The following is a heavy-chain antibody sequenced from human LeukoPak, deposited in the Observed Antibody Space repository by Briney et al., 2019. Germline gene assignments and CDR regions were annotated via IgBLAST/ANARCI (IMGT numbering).Heavy chain of an antibody. CDR2: ISYVGGT. V-gene: IGHV4-59*01. CDR1: GGSISSDY. J-gene: IGHJ4*02. Sequence: PSETLSLTCTVSGGSISSDYWNWIRQPPGKGLEWIGYISYVGGTNYNPSLKSRVTISVDTSKNQFSLKLSSVTAADTAVYYCARDPRGYSSNWWYFDYWGQGTLVTVSS. D-gene: IGHD6-13*01. CDR3: ARDPRGYSSNWWYFDY.